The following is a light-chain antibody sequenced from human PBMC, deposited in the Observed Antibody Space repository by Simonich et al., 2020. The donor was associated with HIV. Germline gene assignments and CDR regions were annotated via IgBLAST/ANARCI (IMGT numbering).Light chain of an antibody. CDR2: AAS. V-gene: IGKV1D-16*01. Sequence: DIQMTQSPSTLSVHVGDRVTITCRASQDINTWLAWYKQKPGKAPKLRIYAASSLQSGVPSRFSGSGSGTDFTLTISSLQPEDFATYYCQQYYSTPPTFGQGTKVEIK. J-gene: IGKJ1*01. CDR3: QQYYSTPPT. CDR1: QDINTW.